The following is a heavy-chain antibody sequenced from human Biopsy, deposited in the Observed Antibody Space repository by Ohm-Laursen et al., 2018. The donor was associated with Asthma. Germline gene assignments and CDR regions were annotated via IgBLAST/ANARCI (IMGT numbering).Heavy chain of an antibody. Sequence: SETLSLTCSLSSGSGGYMRSGNYYWGWVRQPPGKGLGGIGSIYYSGTTYYNPSLERRVTVSADPSKNQFSLKLTSVTAADTAVYYCVRGSSSWHHGPFHYYYGLDVWGQGTTATVSS. CDR3: VRGSSSWHHGPFHYYYGLDV. V-gene: IGHV4-39*01. D-gene: IGHD6-13*01. J-gene: IGHJ6*02. CDR2: IYYSGTT. CDR1: SGSGGYMRSGNYY.